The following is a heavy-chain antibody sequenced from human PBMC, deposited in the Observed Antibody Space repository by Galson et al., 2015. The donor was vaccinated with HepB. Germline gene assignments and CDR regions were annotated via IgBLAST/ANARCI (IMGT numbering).Heavy chain of an antibody. CDR2: INHSGST. J-gene: IGHJ4*02. CDR1: GGSLSGYY. CDR3: ARGYCTNGVCFSSAAYYFVY. Sequence: ETLSLTCAVYGGSLSGYYWSCIRQPPGKGLEWIGEINHSGSTNYNPSLKSRVTISVDTSKNQFSLKLSSVTAADTAVYYCARGYCTNGVCFSSAAYYFVYWGQGTLVTVSS. D-gene: IGHD2-8*01. V-gene: IGHV4-34*01.